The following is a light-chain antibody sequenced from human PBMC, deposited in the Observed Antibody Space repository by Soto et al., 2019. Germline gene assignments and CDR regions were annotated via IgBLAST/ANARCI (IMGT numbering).Light chain of an antibody. CDR1: QSISSW. J-gene: IGKJ2*01. CDR2: DAY. V-gene: IGKV1-5*01. CDR3: QQHNSYSYT. Sequence: DIQMTQSPSTLSASVGDRVTITCRASQSISSWLAWYQQKPGKAPKLLIYDAYSLESGVPSRFSGSGSGTEFTLSISSLQPDDFATYFCQQHNSYSYTFGQGTKLEIK.